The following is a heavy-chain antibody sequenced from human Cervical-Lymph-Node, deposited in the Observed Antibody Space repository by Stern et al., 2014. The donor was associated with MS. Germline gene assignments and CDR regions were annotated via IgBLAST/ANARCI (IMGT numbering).Heavy chain of an antibody. J-gene: IGHJ4*02. V-gene: IGHV4-34*01. D-gene: IGHD6-19*01. CDR1: GGSFSAYY. Sequence: QVQLQQWGAGVLKPSETLSLNCAVYGGSFSAYYWSWIRQSPGKGLEWIGEINDSGSTNYNPPLKSRVTISADPSKSQSSLRLPSVTAADTAVYYCARGHTFYSSDCFRYWGQGTLVTVPP. CDR3: ARGHTFYSSDCFRY. CDR2: INDSGST.